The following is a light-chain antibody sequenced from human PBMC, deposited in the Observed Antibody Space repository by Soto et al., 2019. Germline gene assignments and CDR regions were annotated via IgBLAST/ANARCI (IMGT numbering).Light chain of an antibody. CDR1: SSDVGGYNY. Sequence: QSVLTQPASVSGSPGQSITLSCTGTSSDVGGYNYVSWYQQHPGKAPKLMIYDVSNRPSGVSNRFSGSKSGNTASLTISGLQAEDEAEYYCSSYTSSSPFVVFGGGTKLTVL. J-gene: IGLJ2*01. CDR2: DVS. CDR3: SSYTSSSPFVV. V-gene: IGLV2-14*01.